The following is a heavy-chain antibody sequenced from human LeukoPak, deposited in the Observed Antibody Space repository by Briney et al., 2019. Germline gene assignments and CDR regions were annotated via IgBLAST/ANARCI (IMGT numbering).Heavy chain of an antibody. CDR2: ISSSTATI. Sequence: GGSLRLSCAASGFNFSIYSMNWVRQAPGKGLEWVSYISSSTATIYYVDSVKGRFTISRDNAKNSLYLQMNSLRADDTAVYYCTRAPRILDYWGRGTLVTVSS. D-gene: IGHD2-15*01. V-gene: IGHV3-48*01. CDR1: GFNFSIYS. J-gene: IGHJ4*02. CDR3: TRAPRILDY.